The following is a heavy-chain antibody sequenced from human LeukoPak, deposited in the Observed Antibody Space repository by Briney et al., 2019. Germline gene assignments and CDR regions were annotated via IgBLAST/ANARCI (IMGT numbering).Heavy chain of an antibody. D-gene: IGHD3-16*02. J-gene: IGHJ4*02. CDR1: GFTFSSYA. V-gene: IGHV3-30*04. CDR2: ISYDGRNK. CDR3: ARSMITVGEFIEISYYFDY. Sequence: PGRSLRLSCAASGFTFSSYAMHWVRQAPGKGLEWVAVISYDGRNKYYADSVKGRFTISRDNSKNTLYLQMNSLRAEDTAVYYCARSMITVGEFIEISYYFDYWGQGTLVTVSS.